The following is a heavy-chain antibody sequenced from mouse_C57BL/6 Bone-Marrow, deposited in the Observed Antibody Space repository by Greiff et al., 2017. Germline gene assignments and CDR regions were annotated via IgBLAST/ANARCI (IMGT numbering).Heavy chain of an antibody. Sequence: VQLQQSGAELVRPGASVKLSCTASGFNITDDYMHWVKQRPAQGLEWIGWIDPENGDTEYASKFQGKATITADTSSNTAYLQLSSLTSEDTAVYYCTTHDGYSYYFDYWGQGTTLTVSS. J-gene: IGHJ2*01. D-gene: IGHD2-3*01. V-gene: IGHV14-4*01. CDR3: TTHDGYSYYFDY. CDR2: IDPENGDT. CDR1: GFNITDDY.